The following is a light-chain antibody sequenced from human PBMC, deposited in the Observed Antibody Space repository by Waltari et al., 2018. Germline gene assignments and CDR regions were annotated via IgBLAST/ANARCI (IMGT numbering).Light chain of an antibody. V-gene: IGLV1-36*01. Sequence: QSVLTQPPSVSEAPRQRVTISCSGSRSNIGNNVVNWYQQPPGKAPKPLFLYGHLLPSRVSDRFSGSKSGTSASLAISGLQSEDGADYYCSAWDDSLNGPVFGGGTKLTVL. J-gene: IGLJ2*01. CDR2: YGH. CDR3: SAWDDSLNGPV. CDR1: RSNIGNNV.